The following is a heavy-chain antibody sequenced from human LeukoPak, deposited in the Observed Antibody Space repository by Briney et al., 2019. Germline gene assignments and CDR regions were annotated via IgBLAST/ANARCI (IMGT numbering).Heavy chain of an antibody. J-gene: IGHJ4*02. CDR1: GFTFSSYE. D-gene: IGHD6-13*01. V-gene: IGHV3-48*03. Sequence: GGSLRLSCAASGFTFSSYEMNWVRQAPGKELEWVSYISTSGNTIYYADSVKGRFTISRNNAKNSLYLQMNSLRAEDTAVYYCAGLQFSGSGAFDYWGQGTLVSVSS. CDR3: AGLQFSGSGAFDY. CDR2: ISTSGNTI.